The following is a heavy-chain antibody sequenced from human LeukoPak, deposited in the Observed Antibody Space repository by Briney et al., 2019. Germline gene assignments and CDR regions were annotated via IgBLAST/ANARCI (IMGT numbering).Heavy chain of an antibody. CDR2: IYHSGST. CDR1: GYSISSGYY. CDR3: ARRQRGYSSKYYYMDV. Sequence: SETLSLTCTVSGYSISSGYYWGWIRQPPGKGLEWIGSIYHSGSTYYNPSLKSRVTISVDTSKNQFSLKLSSVTAADTAVYYCARRQRGYSSKYYYMDVWGKGTTVTVSS. D-gene: IGHD5-18*01. J-gene: IGHJ6*03. V-gene: IGHV4-38-2*02.